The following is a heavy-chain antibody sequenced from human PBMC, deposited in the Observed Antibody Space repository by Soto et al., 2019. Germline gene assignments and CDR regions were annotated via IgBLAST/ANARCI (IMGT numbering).Heavy chain of an antibody. V-gene: IGHV3-30-3*01. D-gene: IGHD3-9*01. CDR3: AHLAGLAHTDDF. CDR1: GFTFSDYA. J-gene: IGHJ4*02. Sequence: GGSLRLSCAASGFTFSDYALHWVRQAPGKGLEWVTVISPDGNNRYYADSVKGRFTISRDNSKNTLYLQMNSLRVEDTAIYICAHLAGLAHTDDFWGQGTPVTVSS. CDR2: ISPDGNNR.